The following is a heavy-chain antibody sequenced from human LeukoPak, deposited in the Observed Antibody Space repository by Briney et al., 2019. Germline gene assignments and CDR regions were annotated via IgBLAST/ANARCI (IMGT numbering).Heavy chain of an antibody. CDR2: ISGSGGST. CDR3: AKSHYPQWLVPGGIYYFDY. J-gene: IGHJ4*02. CDR1: GFTFSSYS. Sequence: PGGSLRLSCTASGFTFSSYSMSWVRQAPGKGLEWVSTISGSGGSTHYADSAKGRFTISRDNSKNTLYLQMNSLRAEDTAAYYCAKSHYPQWLVPGGIYYFDYWGQGTLVTVSS. V-gene: IGHV3-23*01. D-gene: IGHD6-19*01.